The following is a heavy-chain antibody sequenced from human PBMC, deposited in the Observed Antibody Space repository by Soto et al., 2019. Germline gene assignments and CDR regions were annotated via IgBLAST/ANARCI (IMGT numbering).Heavy chain of an antibody. Sequence: EVQLVESGGGLVQPGGSLRLSCEASGFSFGSYSMNWVRQAPGKGLEWVSFISGRGTTTYYADSVRGRFTVSRDNAKNSLSLEVNSLRDEDTAVYYCARLGYCSSATCKYYFYYYSMDVWGQGTTVTVSS. D-gene: IGHD2-2*01. V-gene: IGHV3-48*02. CDR1: GFSFGSYS. CDR2: ISGRGTTT. CDR3: ARLGYCSSATCKYYFYYYSMDV. J-gene: IGHJ6*02.